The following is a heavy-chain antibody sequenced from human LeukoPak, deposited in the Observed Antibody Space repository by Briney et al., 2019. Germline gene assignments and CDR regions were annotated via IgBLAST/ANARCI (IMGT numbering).Heavy chain of an antibody. D-gene: IGHD5-18*01. CDR1: GYTFTDYY. J-gene: IGHJ6*02. Sequence: ASVKVSCKASGYTFTDYYMHWVRQAPGQGLEWLGWINPNSGGTNYAQKFQGRVTMTRDTSISTAYMELSRLRSDDTAVYYCAREIDTAMATYYYYYGMNVWGQGTTVTVSS. V-gene: IGHV1-2*02. CDR2: INPNSGGT. CDR3: AREIDTAMATYYYYYGMNV.